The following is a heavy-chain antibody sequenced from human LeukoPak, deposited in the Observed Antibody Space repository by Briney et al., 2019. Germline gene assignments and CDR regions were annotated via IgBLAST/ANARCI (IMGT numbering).Heavy chain of an antibody. CDR2: IYSSESI. CDR3: ARDFRGIAVAGDY. J-gene: IGHJ4*02. Sequence: SETLSLICTVSVGSISSYYWHWIRQPAGKGLEWIGRIYSSESINYNTYLKSRVTMSVDTSKNQFSLRLSSVTAADTAVYYCARDFRGIAVAGDYWGQGTLVTVSS. CDR1: VGSISSYY. V-gene: IGHV4-4*07. D-gene: IGHD6-19*01.